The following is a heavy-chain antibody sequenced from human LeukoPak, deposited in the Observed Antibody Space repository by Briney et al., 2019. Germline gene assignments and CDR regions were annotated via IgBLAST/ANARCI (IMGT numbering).Heavy chain of an antibody. Sequence: GGSLRLSCAASGLTFDDYAMRWVRQAPGKGLEWVSGISWNSGSIGYADSVKGRFTISRDNAKNSLYLQMNSLRAEDTALYYCAKDKRAAFGAFDIWGQGTMVTVSS. CDR1: GLTFDDYA. J-gene: IGHJ3*02. CDR3: AKDKRAAFGAFDI. V-gene: IGHV3-9*01. D-gene: IGHD3-3*02. CDR2: ISWNSGSI.